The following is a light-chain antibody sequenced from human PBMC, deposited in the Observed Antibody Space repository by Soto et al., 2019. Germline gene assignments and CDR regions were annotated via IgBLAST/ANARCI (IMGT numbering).Light chain of an antibody. Sequence: EIVLTQSPATRSLSPGERATLSCRASQSVSRFLAWYQQKPGQAPRLLISDASTRATGVPARFNGSGSGTDFTLTISSLEPEDFAVYYCQQRTNWRLTFGGGTKVDIK. CDR2: DAS. CDR3: QQRTNWRLT. V-gene: IGKV3-11*01. J-gene: IGKJ4*01. CDR1: QSVSRF.